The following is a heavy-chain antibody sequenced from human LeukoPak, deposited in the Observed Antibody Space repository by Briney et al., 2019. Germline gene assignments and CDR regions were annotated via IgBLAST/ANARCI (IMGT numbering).Heavy chain of an antibody. D-gene: IGHD3-22*01. J-gene: IGHJ1*01. V-gene: IGHV4-59*01. CDR2: IYYSGST. CDR1: GGSISSYY. Sequence: PSETLSLTCTVSGGSISSYYWSWLRQPPGKGLEGIGYIYYSGSTNYNPSLTSRVTISVDTSKNQFSLKLSSVTAADTAVYYCAGNYYDSSGYAQEYFQHWGQGTLVTVSS. CDR3: AGNYYDSSGYAQEYFQH.